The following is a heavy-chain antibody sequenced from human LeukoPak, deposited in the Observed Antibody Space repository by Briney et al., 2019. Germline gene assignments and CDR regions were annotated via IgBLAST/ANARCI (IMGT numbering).Heavy chain of an antibody. V-gene: IGHV1-18*01. Sequence: ASVKVSCKASGYTFTSYGISWVRQAPGQGLEWMGWISAYNGNTNYAQKLQGRVTMTTDTPTSTAYMELRSLRSDDTAVYYCARDLGLYCSGGSCYSGGEGDYYYYGIDVWGQGTTVTVSS. CDR2: ISAYNGNT. CDR1: GYTFTSYG. J-gene: IGHJ6*02. CDR3: ARDLGLYCSGGSCYSGGEGDYYYYGIDV. D-gene: IGHD2-15*01.